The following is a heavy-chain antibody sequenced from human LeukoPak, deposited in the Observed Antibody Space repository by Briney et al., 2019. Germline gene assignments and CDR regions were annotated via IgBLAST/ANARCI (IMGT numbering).Heavy chain of an antibody. CDR2: INPKSGGT. Sequence: ASVKVSCKASGYTFTGYYIYWVRQAPGQGLEWMGWINPKSGGTNYAQKFQGRVTMTRGTSISTAYMELSRLRSDDTAVYYCARDRAEYYRSGSFFYLEYFYYYMDVWGKGTTVTVSS. D-gene: IGHD3-10*01. CDR3: ARDRAEYYRSGSFFYLEYFYYYMDV. V-gene: IGHV1-2*02. CDR1: GYTFTGYY. J-gene: IGHJ6*03.